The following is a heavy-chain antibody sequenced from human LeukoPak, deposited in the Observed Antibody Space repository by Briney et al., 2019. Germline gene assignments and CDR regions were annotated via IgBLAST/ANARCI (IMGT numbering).Heavy chain of an antibody. CDR1: GFTFSSYA. J-gene: IGHJ4*02. D-gene: IGHD6-19*01. CDR2: ISYDGSNK. V-gene: IGHV3-30*04. CDR3: ARDMLAVAGFDY. Sequence: GGSLRLSCAASGFTFSSYAMHWVRQAPGKGLEWVAVISYDGSNKYHADSVKGRFTISRDNSKNTLYLQMNSLRAEDTAVYYCARDMLAVAGFDYWGQGTLVTVSS.